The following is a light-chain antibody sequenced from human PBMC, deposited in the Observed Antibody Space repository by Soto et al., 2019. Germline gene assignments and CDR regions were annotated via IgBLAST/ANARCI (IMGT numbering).Light chain of an antibody. Sequence: EIVLMHSPGTLSLSPGERATLSCRASQTMTRAYVAWYQQKPGQAPRLLIYAASYRATGISDKFSGSGSGTDFSLTISRLEPEDSAVYYCHQYHSPPQTFGQGTKVEIK. CDR1: QTMTRAY. CDR2: AAS. V-gene: IGKV3-20*01. J-gene: IGKJ2*01. CDR3: HQYHSPPQT.